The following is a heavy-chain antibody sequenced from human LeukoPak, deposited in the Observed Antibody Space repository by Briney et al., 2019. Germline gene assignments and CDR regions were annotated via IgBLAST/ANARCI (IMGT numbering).Heavy chain of an antibody. CDR1: GFTFTTYW. D-gene: IGHD3-10*01. V-gene: IGHV3-7*01. J-gene: IGHJ6*03. CDR3: ARTRTLWLQPPNHYMDV. CDR2: IKQDGSEK. Sequence: PGGSLRLSCAASGFTFTTYWMSWVRQAPGWGLEWVANIKQDGSEKYYVDSVKGRFTISRDNAKNSLYLQMNSLRVEDTAVYHCARTRTLWLQPPNHYMDVWGKGTTVTISS.